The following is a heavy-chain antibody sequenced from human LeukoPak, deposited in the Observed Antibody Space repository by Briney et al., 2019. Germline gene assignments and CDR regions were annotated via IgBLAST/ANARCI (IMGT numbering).Heavy chain of an antibody. CDR1: GFTFSSYG. J-gene: IGHJ4*02. CDR2: ISYDGSNK. D-gene: IGHD6-19*01. V-gene: IGHV3-30*18. CDR3: VKGAYPGIAVASFDY. Sequence: GRSLRLSCAASGFTFSSYGMHWVRQAPGKGLEWVAVISYDGSNKYYADSVKGRFTISRDNSKNTLYLQMNSLRAEDTAVYYCVKGAYPGIAVASFDYWGQGTLVTVSS.